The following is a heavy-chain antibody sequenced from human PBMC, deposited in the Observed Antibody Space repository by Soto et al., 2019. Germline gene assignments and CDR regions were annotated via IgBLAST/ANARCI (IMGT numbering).Heavy chain of an antibody. Sequence: PSETLSLTCTVSGGSIGSYYRSWIRQPPGKGLEWIGYIYYSGSTNYNPSLKSRVTISVDTSKNQFSLKLSSVTAADTAVYYCARDLEGYWFDPWGQGTLVTVSS. CDR1: GGSIGSYY. V-gene: IGHV4-59*01. J-gene: IGHJ5*02. CDR3: ARDLEGYWFDP. CDR2: IYYSGST.